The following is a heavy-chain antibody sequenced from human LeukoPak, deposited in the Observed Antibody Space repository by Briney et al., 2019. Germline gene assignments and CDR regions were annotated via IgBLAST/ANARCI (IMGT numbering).Heavy chain of an antibody. CDR3: ARDHLACSGDTCFSAHLFDP. CDR2: ISHSGTT. Sequence: PSETLSLTCAVSGDSITSAFHWGWVRPPPGKGLEWIGSISHSGTTYYAPSFKSRLTISLDPSKNQLSLKLSSVTAADTAVFFCARDHLACSGDTCFSAHLFDPWGHGTLVSVSS. CDR1: GDSITSAFH. D-gene: IGHD2-15*01. V-gene: IGHV4-38-2*02. J-gene: IGHJ5*02.